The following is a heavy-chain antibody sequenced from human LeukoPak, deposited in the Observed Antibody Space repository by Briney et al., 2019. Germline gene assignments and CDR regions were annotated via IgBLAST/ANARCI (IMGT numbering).Heavy chain of an antibody. J-gene: IGHJ4*02. D-gene: IGHD5-12*01. V-gene: IGHV4-34*01. CDR1: VGSVSGYY. Sequence: SETLSLTCAVYVGSVSGYYWSWIRQPPGKGLEWIGEINHSGSTNYNPSLKSRVTISVDTSKNQFSLKLSSVTAADTAVYYCARGFKKGYGDYWGQGTLVTVSS. CDR2: INHSGST. CDR3: ARGFKKGYGDY.